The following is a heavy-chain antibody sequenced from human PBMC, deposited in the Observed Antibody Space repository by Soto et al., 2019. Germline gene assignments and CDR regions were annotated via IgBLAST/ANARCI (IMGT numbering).Heavy chain of an antibody. CDR2: VKTKADGETA. CDR3: TALGPS. J-gene: IGHJ4*02. V-gene: IGHV3-15*07. CDR1: GVNFTDAW. Sequence: VQLVESGGGLVKPGGSLNLTCVACGVNFTDAWMNWVRQAPGKGLEWVGHVKTKADGETADYAASVKGRFTVSSDDSKTTLFLEMKSLNSEDTAIYYCTALGPSWGQVTLVAVAS.